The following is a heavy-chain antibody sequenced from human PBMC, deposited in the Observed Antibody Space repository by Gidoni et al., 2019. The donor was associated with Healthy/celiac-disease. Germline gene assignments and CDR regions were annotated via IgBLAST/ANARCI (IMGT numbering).Heavy chain of an antibody. Sequence: EVQLVGSGGGLVQPGRSLRLSCTASGFTFGDYAMSWVRQAPGKGLEWVGFIRSKAYGGTTEYAASVKGRFTISRDDSKSTAYLQMNSLKTADTAVYYCTRDLASSSFFDYWGQGTLVTVSS. CDR2: IRSKAYGGTT. D-gene: IGHD6-13*01. V-gene: IGHV3-49*04. CDR1: GFTFGDYA. CDR3: TRDLASSSFFDY. J-gene: IGHJ4*02.